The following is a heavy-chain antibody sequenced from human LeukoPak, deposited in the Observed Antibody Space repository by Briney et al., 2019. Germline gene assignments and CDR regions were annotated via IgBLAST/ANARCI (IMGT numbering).Heavy chain of an antibody. J-gene: IGHJ5*02. CDR1: RGSTSTYY. D-gene: IGHD6-13*01. V-gene: IGHV4-4*07. CDR2: IYPSGNT. CDR3: ARDSRGVGAAAVNWFDP. Sequence: SETLSLTCTVSRGSTSTYYWSWLRQPAGKGLEWIGRIYPSGNTNFNPSLMSRVTMSVDTSKNQFSLKLSSVTAADTAVYYCARDSRGVGAAAVNWFDPWGQGTLVTVSS.